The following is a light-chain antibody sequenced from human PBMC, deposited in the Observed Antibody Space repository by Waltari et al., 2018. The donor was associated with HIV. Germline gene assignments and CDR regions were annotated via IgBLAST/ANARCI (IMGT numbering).Light chain of an antibody. CDR2: GYN. CDR1: SSNIGAAYH. V-gene: IGLV1-40*01. CDR3: HSYDSSLDGWV. J-gene: IGLJ3*02. Sequence: QSVLTQPPSVSGAPGQRVTIPCTGSSSNIGAAYHVNWYQQLPGTAPKLLIYGYNKRPSGVPDRFSGSKSGTSASLAITGLQAEDEADYYCHSYDSSLDGWVFGGGTKLTVL.